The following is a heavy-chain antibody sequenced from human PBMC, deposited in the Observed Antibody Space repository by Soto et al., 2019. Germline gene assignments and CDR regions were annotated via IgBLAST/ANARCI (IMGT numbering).Heavy chain of an antibody. Sequence: PSETLSLTCAVSGGSISSGTYSWTWIRQPPGKGLEWIGYIYHSGSTYYNPSLKSRVTVSVDRSKDQFSLKLSSVTAADTAVYYCARGWNCARTSCYLDYWGQGILVTVSS. D-gene: IGHD2-2*01. CDR3: ARGWNCARTSCYLDY. CDR2: IYHSGST. CDR1: GGSISSGTYS. J-gene: IGHJ4*02. V-gene: IGHV4-30-2*01.